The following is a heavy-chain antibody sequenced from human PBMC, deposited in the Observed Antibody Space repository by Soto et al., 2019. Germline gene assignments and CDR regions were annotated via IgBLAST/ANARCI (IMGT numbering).Heavy chain of an antibody. CDR3: ARDVSCLNWFDP. CDR1: GFTFSSYS. Sequence: EVQLVESGGGLVQPGGSLRLSCAASGFTFSSYSMNWVRQAPGKGLEWVSYISSSSSTIYYADSVKGRFTISRDNAKNSRYLQMNSLRDEDTAVYYCARDVSCLNWFDPWGQGTLGTVSS. J-gene: IGHJ5*02. CDR2: ISSSSSTI. D-gene: IGHD3-16*01. V-gene: IGHV3-48*02.